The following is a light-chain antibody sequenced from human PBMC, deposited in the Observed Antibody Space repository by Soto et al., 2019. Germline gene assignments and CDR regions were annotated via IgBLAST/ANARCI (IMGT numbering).Light chain of an antibody. V-gene: IGKV3-20*01. Sequence: EIVLTQSPGTLSLSPGERATLSCRASPSVSSSYLAWYQQKPGQAPRLLIYGASSRATGIPDRFSGSGYGTDFTLTISRLEPEDFAVYYCQQYGSSPITFGQGTRLDIK. CDR2: GAS. J-gene: IGKJ5*01. CDR1: PSVSSSY. CDR3: QQYGSSPIT.